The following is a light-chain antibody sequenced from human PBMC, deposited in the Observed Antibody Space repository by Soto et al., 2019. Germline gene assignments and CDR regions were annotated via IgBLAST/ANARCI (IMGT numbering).Light chain of an antibody. J-gene: IGLJ2*01. CDR1: SSDIGYYNY. V-gene: IGLV2-14*01. CDR2: EVS. CDR3: SSYTTSTSFIL. Sequence: QSALTQPASVSGSPGQSITISCTGTSSDIGYYNYVSWYQQHPGKAPRVMIYEVSNRPSGVSNRFSGSKSGNTASLTISGLQAEDEAYYYCSSYTTSTSFILFGGGTKLTVL.